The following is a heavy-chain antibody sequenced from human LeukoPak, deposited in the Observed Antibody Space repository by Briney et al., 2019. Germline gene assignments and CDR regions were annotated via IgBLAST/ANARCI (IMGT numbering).Heavy chain of an antibody. V-gene: IGHV4-34*01. J-gene: IGHJ4*02. Sequence: SETLSLTCAVYGGXFSGYYCSWIRQPPGKGLEWIGEINHSGSTNYNPSLKSRVTISVDTSKNQSSLKLSSVTAADTAVYYCARRPRYGSGSPTFDYWGQGTLVTVSS. CDR1: GGXFSGYY. CDR2: INHSGST. CDR3: ARRPRYGSGSPTFDY. D-gene: IGHD3-10*01.